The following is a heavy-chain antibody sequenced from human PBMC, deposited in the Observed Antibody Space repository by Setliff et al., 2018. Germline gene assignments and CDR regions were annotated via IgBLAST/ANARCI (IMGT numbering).Heavy chain of an antibody. J-gene: IGHJ6*03. V-gene: IGHV1-69*05. Sequence: SVKVSCKASGGTFSSYGISWVRQAPGQGLEWMGGTIPSFGSTNYAQKFQGRVTIITDESTSTAYMELSSLRTEDSAVYYCARASRFGTVKWRGDYYMDVWGKGTTVTVSS. CDR3: ARASRFGTVKWRGDYYMDV. CDR2: TIPSFGST. CDR1: GGTFSSYG. D-gene: IGHD3-10*01.